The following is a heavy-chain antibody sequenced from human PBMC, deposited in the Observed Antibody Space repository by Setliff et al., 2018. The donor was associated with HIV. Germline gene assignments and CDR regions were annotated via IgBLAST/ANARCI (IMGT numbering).Heavy chain of an antibody. Sequence: SETLSLTCTVSGGSIVSSSYYWGWIRQPPGKGLEWIGTMYYSGNTYYNPSLKSRVTISVDTSKNQFSLKLSSVTAADTAVYQCARRVILSYGYYFDYWGQGTLVTVSS. CDR1: GGSIVSSSYY. D-gene: IGHD3-16*02. J-gene: IGHJ4*02. CDR2: MYYSGNT. CDR3: ARRVILSYGYYFDY. V-gene: IGHV4-39*01.